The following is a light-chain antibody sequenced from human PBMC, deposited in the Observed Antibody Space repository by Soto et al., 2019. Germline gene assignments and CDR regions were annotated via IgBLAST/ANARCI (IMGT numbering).Light chain of an antibody. CDR3: QQYGSSPLT. J-gene: IGKJ5*01. CDR1: QSVSSSY. Sequence: EIVLTQSPGTLSLSPGERATLSCRASQSVSSSYLAWYQQKPGQAPSLLIYGASSRATGIPDRFSGSGSGTDFTLTISRLEPEDFAVYYCQQYGSSPLTFGQGTRLRL. CDR2: GAS. V-gene: IGKV3-20*01.